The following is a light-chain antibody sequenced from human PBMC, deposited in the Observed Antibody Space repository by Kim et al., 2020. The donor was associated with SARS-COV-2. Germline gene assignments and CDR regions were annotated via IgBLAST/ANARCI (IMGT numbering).Light chain of an antibody. Sequence: VAPGERATLSCRASQSVSTNLAWYQQQPGQAPRLLIYGASTRATGIPARFSGSGSGTEFTLTISSLQSEDFAIYYCQQYNTWLITFGQGTRLEIK. V-gene: IGKV3D-15*01. J-gene: IGKJ5*01. CDR3: QQYNTWLIT. CDR1: QSVSTN. CDR2: GAS.